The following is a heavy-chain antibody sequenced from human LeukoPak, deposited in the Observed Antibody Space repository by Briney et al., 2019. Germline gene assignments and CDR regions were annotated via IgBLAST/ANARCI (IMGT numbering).Heavy chain of an antibody. D-gene: IGHD6-13*01. CDR2: IYTSGST. Sequence: PSETLSPTCTVSGGSISSYYWSWIRQPAGKGLEWIGRIYTSGSTNYNPSLKSRVTMSVDTSKNQFALKLSSVTTADTAVYYCARDGEAAVFDYWGQGTLVTVSS. CDR3: ARDGEAAVFDY. CDR1: GGSISSYY. J-gene: IGHJ4*02. V-gene: IGHV4-4*07.